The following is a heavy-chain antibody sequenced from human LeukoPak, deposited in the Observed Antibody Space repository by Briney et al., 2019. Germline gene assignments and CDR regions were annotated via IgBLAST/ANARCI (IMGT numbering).Heavy chain of an antibody. CDR2: ISGSGGST. D-gene: IGHD5-24*01. CDR3: AKQMATIVAAFDI. Sequence: PGGSLRLSCAAPGFTFSSYAMSWVRQAPGKGLEWVSAISGSGGSTYYADSVKGRFTISRDNSKNTLYLQMNSLRAEDTVVYYCAKQMATIVAAFDIWGQGTMVTVSS. J-gene: IGHJ3*02. CDR1: GFTFSSYA. V-gene: IGHV3-23*01.